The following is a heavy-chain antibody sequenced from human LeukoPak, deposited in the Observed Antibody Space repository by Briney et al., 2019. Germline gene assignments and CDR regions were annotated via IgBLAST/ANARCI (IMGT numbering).Heavy chain of an antibody. CDR1: GLTFRNYW. CDR3: ARETWSGSYFDY. D-gene: IGHD1-26*01. CDR2: IKEDGSEK. J-gene: IGHJ4*02. Sequence: PGGSLRLSCAASGLTFRNYWMSWVRQAPGKGLEWVANIKEDGSEKYYVDSVRGRFTISRDNAKNSLYLQMNSLGAADTAVYYCARETWSGSYFDYWGQGTLVTVSS. V-gene: IGHV3-7*01.